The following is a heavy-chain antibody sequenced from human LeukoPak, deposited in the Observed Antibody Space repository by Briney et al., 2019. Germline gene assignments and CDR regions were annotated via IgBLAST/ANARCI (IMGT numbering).Heavy chain of an antibody. J-gene: IGHJ4*02. CDR2: INHSGST. Sequence: PSETLSLTCAVYGGSFSGHYWSWIRQPPGKGLEWIGEINHSGSTNYNPSLKSRVTISVDTSKNQFSLKLSSVTAADTAVYYCARGGRYCSSTSCYGGTFDYWGQGTLVTVSS. CDR3: ARGGRYCSSTSCYGGTFDY. V-gene: IGHV4-34*01. CDR1: GGSFSGHY. D-gene: IGHD2-2*01.